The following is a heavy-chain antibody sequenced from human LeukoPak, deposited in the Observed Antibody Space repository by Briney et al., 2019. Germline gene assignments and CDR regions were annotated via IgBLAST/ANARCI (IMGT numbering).Heavy chain of an antibody. V-gene: IGHV3-9*03. Sequence: GRSLRLSCAASGFPFDDKAMHWVRQAPGKGLEWVAGISRNSDSTGYADSVKGRFTISRDNAKNSLYLQMNSLRAEDMALYYCVKDIGSGSYRYGGYFDYWGQGTLVTVSS. CDR2: ISRNSDST. D-gene: IGHD1-26*01. J-gene: IGHJ4*02. CDR3: VKDIGSGSYRYGGYFDY. CDR1: GFPFDDKA.